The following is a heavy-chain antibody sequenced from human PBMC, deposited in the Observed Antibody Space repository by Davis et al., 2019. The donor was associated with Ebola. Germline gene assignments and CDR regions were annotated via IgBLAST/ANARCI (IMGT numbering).Heavy chain of an antibody. CDR2: IYPGDSDT. D-gene: IGHD6-19*01. J-gene: IGHJ4*02. V-gene: IGHV5-51*01. Sequence: GESLKISCKGSGYSFTSYWIGWVRQMPGKGLEWMGIIYPGDSDTRCSPSFQGQVTISADKSISTAYLQWSSLKASDTAMYYCARGSASSGWYPDAFDYWGQGTLVTVSS. CDR1: GYSFTSYW. CDR3: ARGSASSGWYPDAFDY.